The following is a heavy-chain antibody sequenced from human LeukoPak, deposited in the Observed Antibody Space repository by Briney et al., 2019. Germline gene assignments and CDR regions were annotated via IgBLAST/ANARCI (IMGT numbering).Heavy chain of an antibody. CDR2: ISTSGSST. CDR1: GFTFSDYY. D-gene: IGHD4-17*01. V-gene: IGHV3-11*06. Sequence: GGSLRLSCAASGFTFSDYYMSWIRQDPGAGLEWVSDISTSGSSTNDADSVKDRFTISRDNGKNSLYLQMNSLRAEDTAVYYCTRGHYGLDYWGQGTLVTVSS. CDR3: TRGHYGLDY. J-gene: IGHJ4*02.